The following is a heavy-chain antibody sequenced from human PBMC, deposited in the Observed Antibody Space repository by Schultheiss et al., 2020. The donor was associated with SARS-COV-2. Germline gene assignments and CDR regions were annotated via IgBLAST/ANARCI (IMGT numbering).Heavy chain of an antibody. J-gene: IGHJ5*02. D-gene: IGHD4-11*01. CDR3: ARDQNYSNYDWFDP. V-gene: IGHV4-59*12. CDR2: IYYSGST. CDR1: GGSISSYY. Sequence: SQTLSLTCTVSGGSISSYYWSWIRQPPGKGLEWIGYIYYSGSTNYNPSLKSRVTISVDTSKNQFSLKLSSVTAADTAVYYCARDQNYSNYDWFDPWGQGTLVTVSS.